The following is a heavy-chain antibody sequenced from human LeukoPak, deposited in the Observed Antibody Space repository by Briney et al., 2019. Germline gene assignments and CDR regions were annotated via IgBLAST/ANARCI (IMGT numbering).Heavy chain of an antibody. J-gene: IGHJ4*02. CDR3: ARDRRGSENYHYFDY. D-gene: IGHD3-10*01. CDR2: IWYDGSNK. V-gene: IGHV3-33*01. Sequence: GGSLRLSCAASGFTFRSHSMHWVRQAPGKGLEWVAVIWYDGSNKYYADSVKGRFTISRDNSKNTLYLEMNSLRAEDTAVYYCARDRRGSENYHYFDYWGQGTLVTVSS. CDR1: GFTFRSHS.